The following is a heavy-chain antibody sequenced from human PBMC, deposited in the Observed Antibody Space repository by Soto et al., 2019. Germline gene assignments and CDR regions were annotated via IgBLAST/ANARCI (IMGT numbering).Heavy chain of an antibody. CDR1: GFTFSSYG. V-gene: IGHV3-30*03. J-gene: IGHJ4*02. CDR2: ISSVGSNV. CDR3: ARDCTGPGSCEDYFDY. D-gene: IGHD3-10*01. Sequence: QVQLVESGGGVVQPGRSLRLSCAASGFTFSSYGMHWVRQAPGKGLEWVASISSVGSNVYYGDSVKGRFTISRDNSKITLCLQRNSLRAEDTAVYYCARDCTGPGSCEDYFDYWGQGTLVTVSS.